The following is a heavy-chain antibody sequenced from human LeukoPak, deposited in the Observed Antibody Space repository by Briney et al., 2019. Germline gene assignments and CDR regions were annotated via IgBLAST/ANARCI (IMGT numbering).Heavy chain of an antibody. J-gene: IGHJ3*01. V-gene: IGHV4-61*01. D-gene: IGHD3-16*01. CDR2: VYNSGNT. Sequence: PSETLSLTCTVSGGSVSSGSYYWSWIRQPLGTGLEWIGYVYNSGNTNYNPSLRSRVTISMDASKNQFSLKLNSVTAADTAVYFCARRNVLTEGEAFDFWGQGTLVTVSS. CDR3: ARRNVLTEGEAFDF. CDR1: GGSVSSGSYY.